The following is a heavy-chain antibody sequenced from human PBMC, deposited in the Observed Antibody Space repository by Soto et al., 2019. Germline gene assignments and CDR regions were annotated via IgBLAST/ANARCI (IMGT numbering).Heavy chain of an antibody. J-gene: IGHJ6*02. CDR1: GGSISSGGYY. CDR2: IYYSGST. V-gene: IGHV4-31*03. CDR3: ARAKHPITMVRGVITNGGYYYGMDV. D-gene: IGHD3-10*01. Sequence: PWETLSLTCTVSGGSISSGGYYWSWIRQHPGKGLEWIGYIYYSGSTYYNPSLKSRVTISVDTSKNQFSLKLSSVTAADTAVYYCARAKHPITMVRGVITNGGYYYGMDVWGQGTTVTVSS.